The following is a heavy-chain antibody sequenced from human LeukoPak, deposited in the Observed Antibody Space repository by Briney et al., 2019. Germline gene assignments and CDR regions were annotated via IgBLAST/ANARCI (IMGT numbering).Heavy chain of an antibody. J-gene: IGHJ4*02. V-gene: IGHV1-69*06. CDR1: GGTFSSYA. CDR2: IIPIFGTA. CDR3: AARWLQSTPFDY. Sequence: ASVKVSCKASGGTFSSYAISWVRQAPGQGLEWMGGIIPIFGTANYAQKFQGRVTITADKSTSTAYMELSSLRSEDTAVYYCAARWLQSTPFDYWGQGTLVTVSS. D-gene: IGHD5-24*01.